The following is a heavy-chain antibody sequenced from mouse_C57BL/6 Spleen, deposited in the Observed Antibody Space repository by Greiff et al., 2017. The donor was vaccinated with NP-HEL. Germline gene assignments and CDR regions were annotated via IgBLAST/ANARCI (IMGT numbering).Heavy chain of an antibody. V-gene: IGHV1-18*01. D-gene: IGHD6-5*01. J-gene: IGHJ3*01. CDR3: TRGGSLVWFAY. Sequence: VQLQQSGPELVKPGASVKIPCKASGYTFTDYNMDWVKQSHGKSLEWIGDINPNNGGTIYNQKFKGKATLTVDKSSNTAYLQLSSLTSEDTAIYYCTRGGSLVWFAYWGQGTLVTVSA. CDR2: INPNNGGT. CDR1: GYTFTDYN.